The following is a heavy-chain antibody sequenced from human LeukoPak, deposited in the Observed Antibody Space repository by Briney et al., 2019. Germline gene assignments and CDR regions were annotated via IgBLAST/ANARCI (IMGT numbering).Heavy chain of an antibody. CDR2: INPNSGGT. Sequence: GASVKVSCKASGYTFTGYYMHWVRQAPGQGLEWMGWINPNSGGTNYAQKFQGRVTMTRDTSISTAYMELSRLRSDDTAVYYCARDIVVVPAATISFLIDYWGQGTLVTVSS. D-gene: IGHD2-2*01. J-gene: IGHJ4*02. CDR1: GYTFTGYY. V-gene: IGHV1-2*02. CDR3: ARDIVVVPAATISFLIDY.